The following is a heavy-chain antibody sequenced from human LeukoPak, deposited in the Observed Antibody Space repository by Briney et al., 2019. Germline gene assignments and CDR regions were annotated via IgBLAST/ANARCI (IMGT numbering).Heavy chain of an antibody. V-gene: IGHV3-23*01. D-gene: IGHD4-17*01. CDR2: ISTGENT. Sequence: GGSLRLSCAASGFTFTSYAMSWIRQAPGKGLEWVSAISTGENTYYADSVKGRFTISRDNSKNTLYLQMNSLRADDTAIYYCTKDPNGDYVGAFDPRGQGTLVAVSS. CDR1: GFTFTSYA. J-gene: IGHJ5*02. CDR3: TKDPNGDYVGAFDP.